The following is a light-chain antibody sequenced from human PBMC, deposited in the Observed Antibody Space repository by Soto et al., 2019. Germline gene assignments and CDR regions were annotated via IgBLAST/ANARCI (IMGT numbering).Light chain of an antibody. V-gene: IGKV2D-29*01. CDR2: EVF. J-gene: IGKJ3*01. CDR3: MQGTQPPPV. Sequence: DIVLTQTPLSLSVTPGQPAPISCKSSQSLLHRDGKTFLYWYLQKAGRPPQALIYEVFNRVSGVPDRFSGSGSGTDFTLKISRVEADDVGIYYCMQGTQPPPVFGPGTKVDIK. CDR1: QSLLHRDGKTF.